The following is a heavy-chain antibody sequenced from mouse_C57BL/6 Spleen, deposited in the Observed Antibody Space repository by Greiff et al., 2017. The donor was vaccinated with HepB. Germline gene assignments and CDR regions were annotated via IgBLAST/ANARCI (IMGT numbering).Heavy chain of an antibody. CDR3: TRKPYGSSPYYFDY. CDR2: IDPETGGT. J-gene: IGHJ2*01. V-gene: IGHV1-15*01. Sequence: QVQLQQSGAELVRPGASVTLSCKASGYTFTDYEMHWVKQTPVHGLEWIGAIDPETGGTAYNQKFKGKAILTADKSSSTAYMELRSLTSEDSAVYYCTRKPYGSSPYYFDYWGQGTTLTVSS. D-gene: IGHD1-1*01. CDR1: GYTFTDYE.